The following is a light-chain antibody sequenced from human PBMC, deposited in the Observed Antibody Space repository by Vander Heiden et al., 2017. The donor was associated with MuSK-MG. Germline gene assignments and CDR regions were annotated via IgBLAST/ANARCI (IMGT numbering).Light chain of an antibody. V-gene: IGLV2-14*03. CDR1: SSDVGGYNY. CDR2: DGS. J-gene: IGLJ1*01. Sequence: QSALPQPASVSGSPGQSITISCTGPSSDVGGYNYVSWYQQHPGKAPKLMIYDGSKRPAGVSNRFSGSKSGNTAALTISGLQAEDEADYYCSSYTSSSTYVFGTGTKVTVL. CDR3: SSYTSSSTYV.